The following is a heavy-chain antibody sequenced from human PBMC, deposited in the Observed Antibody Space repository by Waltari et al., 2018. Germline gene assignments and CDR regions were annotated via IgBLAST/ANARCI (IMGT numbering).Heavy chain of an antibody. Sequence: QVQLQQWGAGLLKPSETLSLTCAVYGGSFIGSYWRSLRQPPGKGLEWIGEINHSGSTNYKPSLKSRVTISVDTAKNQFSLKLSSVTAADTAVYYCARKGAYSSSWAVNWFDPWGQGTLVTVSS. CDR2: INHSGST. CDR3: ARKGAYSSSWAVNWFDP. D-gene: IGHD6-6*01. CDR1: GGSFIGSY. V-gene: IGHV4-34*01. J-gene: IGHJ5*02.